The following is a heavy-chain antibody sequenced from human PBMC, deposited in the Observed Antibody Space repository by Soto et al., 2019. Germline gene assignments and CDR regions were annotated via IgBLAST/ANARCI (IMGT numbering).Heavy chain of an antibody. V-gene: IGHV4-34*01. CDR2: INHSGST. Sequence: SETLSLTCAVYGGSFSGYYWSWIRQPPGKGLEWIGEINHSGSTNYNPSLKSRVTISVDTSKNQFSLKLSSVTAADTAVYYCARGRRLCFDYWGQGTLVTVSS. D-gene: IGHD3-16*01. J-gene: IGHJ4*02. CDR1: GGSFSGYY. CDR3: ARGRRLCFDY.